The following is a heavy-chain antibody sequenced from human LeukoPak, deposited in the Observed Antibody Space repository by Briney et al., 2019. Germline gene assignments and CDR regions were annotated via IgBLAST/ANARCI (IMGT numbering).Heavy chain of an antibody. J-gene: IGHJ3*02. CDR3: AREHDVWSGRGFDM. Sequence: SVKVSCKASGGTFRSYAISWVRQALGQGLEWMGRIIPILGIANYAQKFQGRVTITADKSTSTAYMELSSLRSEDTAVYYCAREHDVWSGRGFDMWGQGTMVTVSS. CDR1: GGTFRSYA. D-gene: IGHD3-3*01. V-gene: IGHV1-69*04. CDR2: IIPILGIA.